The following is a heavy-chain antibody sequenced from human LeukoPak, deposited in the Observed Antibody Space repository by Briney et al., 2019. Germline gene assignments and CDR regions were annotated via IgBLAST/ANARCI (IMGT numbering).Heavy chain of an antibody. J-gene: IGHJ6*02. CDR1: GGTFSSYA. Sequence: SVKVSCQASGGTFSSYAISWVRQAPGQGLEWMGRIIPILGIANYAQKFQGRVTITANESTSTAYMELSSLRSEDTGVYYCARDSGNKDIVVVPAATRGYYGMDVWGQGTTVTVSS. CDR3: ARDSGNKDIVVVPAATRGYYGMDV. D-gene: IGHD2-2*01. V-gene: IGHV1-69*04. CDR2: IIPILGIA.